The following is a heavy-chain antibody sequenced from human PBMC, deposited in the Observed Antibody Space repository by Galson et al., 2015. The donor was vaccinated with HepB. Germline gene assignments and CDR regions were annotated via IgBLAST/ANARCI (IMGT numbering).Heavy chain of an antibody. Sequence: SVKVSCKASGGTFSSFTISWVRQAPGQGLEWMGRIIPILGIANYAQKFQGRVTITADKSTSTAYMELSSLRSEDTAVYYCARDPWSLNPSPTNYYGMDVWGQGTTVTVSS. J-gene: IGHJ6*02. D-gene: IGHD1-26*01. CDR1: GGTFSSFT. CDR2: IIPILGIA. V-gene: IGHV1-69*04. CDR3: ARDPWSLNPSPTNYYGMDV.